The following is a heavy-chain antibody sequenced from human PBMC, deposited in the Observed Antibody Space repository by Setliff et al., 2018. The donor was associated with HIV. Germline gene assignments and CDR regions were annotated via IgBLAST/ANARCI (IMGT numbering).Heavy chain of an antibody. J-gene: IGHJ6*02. V-gene: IGHV1-8*01. CDR2: MNPNSGNT. CDR1: GYTFTSYD. Sequence: GASVKVSCKASGYTFTSYDINWVRQATGQGLEWMGWMNPNSGNTGYAQKFQGRVTMTRNTSISTAYMELSSLRSEDTAVYYCARALGWFGGNHYYYYGMDVWGQGTTVTVSS. D-gene: IGHD3-10*01. CDR3: ARALGWFGGNHYYYYGMDV.